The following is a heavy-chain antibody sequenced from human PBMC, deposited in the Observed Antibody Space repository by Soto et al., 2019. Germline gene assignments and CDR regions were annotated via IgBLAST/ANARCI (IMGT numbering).Heavy chain of an antibody. CDR3: ARASPYYDILTGYLHDAFDI. V-gene: IGHV4-59*01. D-gene: IGHD3-9*01. J-gene: IGHJ3*02. CDR2: IYYSGST. Sequence: SETLSLTCTVSGGSISSYYWSWIRQPPGKGLEWIGYIYYSGSTNYNPSLKSRVTISVDTSKNQFSLKLSSVTAADTAVYYCARASPYYDILTGYLHDAFDIWGQGTMVTVS. CDR1: GGSISSYY.